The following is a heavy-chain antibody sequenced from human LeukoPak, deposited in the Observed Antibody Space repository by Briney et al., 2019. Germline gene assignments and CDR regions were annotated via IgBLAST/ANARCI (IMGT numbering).Heavy chain of an antibody. Sequence: PGGSLRLSCAASGFTFSFYAMHWVRQAPGKGLEYVSTISSDGGTTYYGDSVKGRFTISRDNSRNTLYPQMGSLRAEDMAVYYCARDRVGGLVRWGSAFDIWGQGTMVTVSS. CDR3: ARDRVGGLVRWGSAFDI. D-gene: IGHD6-19*01. CDR2: ISSDGGTT. J-gene: IGHJ3*02. V-gene: IGHV3-64*02. CDR1: GFTFSFYA.